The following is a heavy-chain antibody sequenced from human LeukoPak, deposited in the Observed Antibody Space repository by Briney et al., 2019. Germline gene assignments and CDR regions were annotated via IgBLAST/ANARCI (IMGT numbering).Heavy chain of an antibody. J-gene: IGHJ4*02. V-gene: IGHV3-21*01. Sequence: GGSLRLSCAASGFTFSSYSMNWVRQAPGKGLEWVSSISSSSSYIYYADSVKGRFTISRDNAKNSLYLQMNSLRAEDTAVYYCARAIDYDILTGYYWPIDCWGQGTLVTVSS. CDR1: GFTFSSYS. CDR3: ARAIDYDILTGYYWPIDC. D-gene: IGHD3-9*01. CDR2: ISSSSSYI.